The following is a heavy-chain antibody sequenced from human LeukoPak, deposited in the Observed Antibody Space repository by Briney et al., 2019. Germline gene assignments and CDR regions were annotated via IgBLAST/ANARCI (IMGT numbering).Heavy chain of an antibody. J-gene: IGHJ3*02. V-gene: IGHV1-69*05. D-gene: IGHD3-3*01. Sequence: SVKVSCKASGGTFSSYAISWVRQAPGQGLEWMGGIIPIFGTANYAQKFQGRVTITTDESTSTAYMELSSLRSEDTAVYYCARDRSPDFWSGDYRDAFDIWGQGTKVIVSS. CDR1: GGTFSSYA. CDR2: IIPIFGTA. CDR3: ARDRSPDFWSGDYRDAFDI.